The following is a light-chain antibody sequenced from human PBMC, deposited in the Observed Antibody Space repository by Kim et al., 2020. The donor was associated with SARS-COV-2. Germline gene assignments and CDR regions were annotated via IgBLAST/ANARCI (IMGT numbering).Light chain of an antibody. Sequence: EIVLTQSPGTLSLSPGERATVSCRASQTVTSNSLAWYQQRPGQAPRVLIYATSSRAVDIPARFAGSGSGTDFTLTISRVEPEDFAVYYCQQFASSPYTVGQGTKLEI. J-gene: IGKJ2*01. V-gene: IGKV3-20*01. CDR1: QTVTSNS. CDR3: QQFASSPYT. CDR2: ATS.